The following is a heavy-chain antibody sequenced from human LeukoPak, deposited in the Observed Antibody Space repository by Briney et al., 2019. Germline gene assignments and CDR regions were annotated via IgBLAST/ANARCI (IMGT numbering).Heavy chain of an antibody. V-gene: IGHV3-53*01. CDR3: ATSIVGLTYDEHFQH. CDR1: GFAVSSNH. CDR2: IFNGGST. J-gene: IGHJ1*01. D-gene: IGHD1-26*01. Sequence: GGSLRLSCAASGFAVSSNHMNWVRQAPGKGLEWVSVIFNGGSTYYADSVKGRYTISRDNSKNTLYLQMNSLRAEDTAVYYCATSIVGLTYDEHFQHWGQGTLVTVSS.